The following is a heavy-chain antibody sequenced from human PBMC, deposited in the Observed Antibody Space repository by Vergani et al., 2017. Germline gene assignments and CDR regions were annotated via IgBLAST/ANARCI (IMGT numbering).Heavy chain of an antibody. CDR2: IIPIFVTA. D-gene: IGHD1-26*01. CDR3: AREGGYRVGAFDR. CDR1: GGTFSSYA. J-gene: IGHJ2*01. Sequence: QVQLVQSGAEVKKPGSSVKVSCKASGGTFSSYAISWVRQAPGQGREWMGGIIPIFVTANYAQKFQGRVTVTADESTSTAYMELSSLRSEDTAVYSCAREGGYRVGAFDRWGRGTLVTVAS. V-gene: IGHV1-69*01.